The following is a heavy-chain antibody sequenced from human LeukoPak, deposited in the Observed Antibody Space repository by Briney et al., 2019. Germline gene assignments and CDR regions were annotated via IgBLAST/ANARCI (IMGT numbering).Heavy chain of an antibody. CDR2: MNPNSGNT. D-gene: IGHD5-12*01. Sequence: ASVKVSYKASGYTFTSYDINWVRQATGQGLEWMGWMNPNSGNTGYAQKFQGRVTMTRNTSIGTAYMELSSLRSEDTAVYYCARVGYSGYDLLFDYWGQGTLVTVSS. V-gene: IGHV1-8*01. J-gene: IGHJ4*02. CDR3: ARVGYSGYDLLFDY. CDR1: GYTFTSYD.